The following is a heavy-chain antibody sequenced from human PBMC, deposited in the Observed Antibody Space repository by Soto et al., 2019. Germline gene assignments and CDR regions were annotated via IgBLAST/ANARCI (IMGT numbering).Heavy chain of an antibody. CDR1: GGSFSGYY. V-gene: IGHV4-34*01. CDR2: INHSGST. D-gene: IGHD1-1*01. Sequence: SETLSLTCAVYGGSFSGYYWTWIRQPPGTGLEWIGEINHSGSTNYNPSLKSRVTISVDTSKNQFSLKLTSVTAADTAVYYCGCDNNPDLFAFWAQGTLDPVSS. J-gene: IGHJ4*02. CDR3: GCDNNPDLFAF.